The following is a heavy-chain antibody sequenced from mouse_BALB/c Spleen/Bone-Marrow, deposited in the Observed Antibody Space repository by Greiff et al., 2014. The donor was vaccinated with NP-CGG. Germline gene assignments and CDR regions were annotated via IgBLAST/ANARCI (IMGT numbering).Heavy chain of an antibody. Sequence: QVQLQQPGAELLKPGTSVKLSCKASGYTFTRYWMHWVKQRPGQGLEWIGELNPSNGHTNYNGKSKNKATVTVDKSSSTAYMQLSSLTSEDSAVYYCARMITTRGFDYWGQDTTLTVSS. CDR3: ARMITTRGFDY. D-gene: IGHD2-4*01. CDR2: LNPSNGHT. CDR1: GYTFTRYW. J-gene: IGHJ2*01. V-gene: IGHV1S81*02.